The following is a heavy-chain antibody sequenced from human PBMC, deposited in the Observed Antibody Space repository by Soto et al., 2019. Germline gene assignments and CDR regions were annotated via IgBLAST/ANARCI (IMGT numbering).Heavy chain of an antibody. Sequence: PGESLKISCKGSGYSFTSYWISWVRQMPGKGLEWMGRIDPSDSYTNYSPSFQGHVTISADKSISTAYLQWSSLKASDTAMYYCARQGGIVVVPAATKPAGYYYGMDVWGQGTTVTVSS. CDR1: GYSFTSYW. CDR2: IDPSDSYT. V-gene: IGHV5-10-1*01. J-gene: IGHJ6*02. CDR3: ARQGGIVVVPAATKPAGYYYGMDV. D-gene: IGHD2-2*01.